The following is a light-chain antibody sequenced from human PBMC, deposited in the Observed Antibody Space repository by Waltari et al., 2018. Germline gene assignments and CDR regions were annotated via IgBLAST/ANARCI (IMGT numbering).Light chain of an antibody. Sequence: IQRTQSPSSFSASVGDTVTITCRASQAVSTWLAWYQQKPGKAPKVLIHLSSSLQIGVPSRFAGSGSGTEFTLTITSLQPEDAATYFCQQTRTYPLTFGGGTKVEIK. J-gene: IGKJ4*01. CDR3: QQTRTYPLT. CDR2: LSS. CDR1: QAVSTW. V-gene: IGKV1-12*01.